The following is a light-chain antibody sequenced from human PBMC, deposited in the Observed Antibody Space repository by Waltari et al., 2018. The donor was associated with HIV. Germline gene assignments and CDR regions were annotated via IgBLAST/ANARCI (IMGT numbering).Light chain of an antibody. Sequence: SYELTQPPSVSVSPGQTARITCSGDALPKQYAFWYRQKPGQAPVLVMYKDTKRPSGIPERFSGSSSGTTVTLTISGVQAEDEADYYCLSADSSGTSVLFGGGTKLTVL. CDR2: KDT. J-gene: IGLJ2*01. V-gene: IGLV3-25*03. CDR1: ALPKQY. CDR3: LSADSSGTSVL.